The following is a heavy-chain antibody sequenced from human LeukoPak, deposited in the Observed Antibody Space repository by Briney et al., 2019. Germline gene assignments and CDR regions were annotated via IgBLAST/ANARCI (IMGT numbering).Heavy chain of an antibody. D-gene: IGHD6-13*01. Sequence: GGSLRLSCAASGFTFSSYSMNWVRQAPGKGLEWVSYISSSSSYIYYADSVKGRFTISRDNAKNSLYLQMNSLRAEDTAVYYCARVKGGSAAATAWGQGTLVTVSS. V-gene: IGHV3-21*01. J-gene: IGHJ5*02. CDR2: ISSSSSYI. CDR1: GFTFSSYS. CDR3: ARVKGGSAAATA.